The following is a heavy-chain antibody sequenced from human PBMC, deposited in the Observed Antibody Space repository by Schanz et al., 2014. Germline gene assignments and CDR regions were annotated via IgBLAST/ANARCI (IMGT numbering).Heavy chain of an antibody. Sequence: QVQLVESGGGVVQPGRSLRLSCAASGFTFSSYGMHWVRQATGQGLEWMGWMNSKTGNTGYAQRFQGRVTMTRNTSITTAYLELSSLRSGDTAVYYCTKGRTFGRWGQGTLVTVSS. V-gene: IGHV1-8*02. J-gene: IGHJ4*02. CDR1: GFTFSSYG. D-gene: IGHD3-16*01. CDR3: TKGRTFGR. CDR2: MNSKTGNT.